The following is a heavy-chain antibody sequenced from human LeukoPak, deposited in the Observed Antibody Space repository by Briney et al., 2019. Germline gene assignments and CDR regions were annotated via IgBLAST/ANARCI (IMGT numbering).Heavy chain of an antibody. CDR2: ISGSGGST. D-gene: IGHD1-26*01. CDR3: ASFRGSDNY. Sequence: GGSLRLSCAASGFTFSSYGMSWVRQAPGKGLEWVSAISGSGGSTYYADSVKGRFSISRDNSKNTLYLQMNSLRAEDTAVYYCASFRGSDNYWGQGTLVTVSS. CDR1: GFTFSSYG. V-gene: IGHV3-23*01. J-gene: IGHJ4*02.